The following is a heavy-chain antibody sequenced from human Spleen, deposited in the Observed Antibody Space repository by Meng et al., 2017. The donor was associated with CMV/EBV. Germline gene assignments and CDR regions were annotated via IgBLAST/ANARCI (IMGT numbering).Heavy chain of an antibody. CDR2: IYSGGTST. CDR1: GFPFSSYA. J-gene: IGHJ1*01. V-gene: IGHV3-23*03. CDR3: TAEYFQH. Sequence: SRIRSSASSGFPFSSYAMSWVRQAPGKGLEWVSVIYSGGTSTYYADSVKGRFTISRDNSKNTLYLQMNSLRAEDTAVYYCTAEYFQHWGQGTLVTVSS.